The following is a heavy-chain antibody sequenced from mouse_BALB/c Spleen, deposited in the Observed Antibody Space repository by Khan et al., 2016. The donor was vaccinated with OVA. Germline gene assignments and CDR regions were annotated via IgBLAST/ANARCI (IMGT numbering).Heavy chain of an antibody. CDR3: ARNYRAHVDFDH. D-gene: IGHD2-14*01. V-gene: IGHV1S136*01. Sequence: VQLKQSGPELVKPGASVKMSCKASGYTFTSYVMHWVKQKPGQGLEWIGYIYPYNDDTKYNEKFKGKATLTSDKSSSTAYMELSSLTSEDSAVYFCARNYRAHVDFDHWGQGTTLTVSS. CDR2: IYPYNDDT. CDR1: GYTFTSYV. J-gene: IGHJ2*01.